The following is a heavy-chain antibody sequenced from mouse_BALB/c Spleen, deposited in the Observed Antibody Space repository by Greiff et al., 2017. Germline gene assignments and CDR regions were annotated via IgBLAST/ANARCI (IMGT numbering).Heavy chain of an antibody. CDR2: IDPSDSYT. CDR3: TRSDFDV. CDR1: GYTFTSYW. V-gene: IGHV1S127*01. Sequence: VQLQQPGAELVKPGASVKMSCKASGYTFTSYWMHWVKQRPGQGLEWIGVIDPSDSYTSYNQKFKGKATLTVDTSSSTAYMQLSSLTSEDSAVYYCTRSDFDVWGAGTTVTVSS. J-gene: IGHJ1*01.